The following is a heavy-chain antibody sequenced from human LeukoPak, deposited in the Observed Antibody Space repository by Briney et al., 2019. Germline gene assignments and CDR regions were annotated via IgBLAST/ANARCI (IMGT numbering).Heavy chain of an antibody. D-gene: IGHD3-9*01. CDR2: INPNSGGT. CDR1: GYSFTNYG. J-gene: IGHJ5*02. V-gene: IGHV1-2*02. Sequence: ASVKVSCKASGYSFTNYGILWVRQAPGQGLEWMGWINPNSGGTNYAQKFQGRVTMTRDTSISTAYMELSRLRSDDTAVYYCARDFNILTDVLSGGLDPWGQGTLVTVSS. CDR3: ARDFNILTDVLSGGLDP.